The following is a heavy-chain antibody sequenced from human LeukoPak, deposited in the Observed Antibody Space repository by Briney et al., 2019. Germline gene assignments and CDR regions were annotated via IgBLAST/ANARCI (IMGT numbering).Heavy chain of an antibody. D-gene: IGHD5-12*01. J-gene: IGHJ4*02. CDR2: ITCSGDDT. CDR1: GFTFSSYA. Sequence: GGSLRLSCAASGFTFSSYAMSWVRQAPGKGLEWVSDITCSGDDTDYADSVKGRFTVSRDNSRNTLYLQINSLRAEDTAVYYCAKNGAYSGYDYIDYWGQGTLVTVSS. V-gene: IGHV3-23*01. CDR3: AKNGAYSGYDYIDY.